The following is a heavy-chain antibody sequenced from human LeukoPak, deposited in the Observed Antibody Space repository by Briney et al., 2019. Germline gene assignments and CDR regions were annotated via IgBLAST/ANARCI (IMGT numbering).Heavy chain of an antibody. V-gene: IGHV4-59*12. CDR3: VSLLFGGAGRGN. D-gene: IGHD3-3*01. CDR2: TLYGGIN. CDR1: SVSIDNEH. J-gene: IGHJ4*02. Sequence: SETLSLTCSVSSVSIDNEHWCWVRQPPGKGLEWIGHTLYGGINKFNPSLKSRVTISVDRSKNQFSLTLISVTAAYTAVYYCVSLLFGGAGRGNWGQGSLVTVSS.